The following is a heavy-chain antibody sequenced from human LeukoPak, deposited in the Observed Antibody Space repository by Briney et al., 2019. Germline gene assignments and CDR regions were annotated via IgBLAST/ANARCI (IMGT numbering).Heavy chain of an antibody. CDR3: ARWGFDP. CDR1: GGSISTYY. CDR2: IYYSGST. J-gene: IGHJ5*02. Sequence: SETLSLTCTVSGGSISTYYGNWIRQAPGKGLEWIGYIYYSGSTNYNPSLKSRVTISVDTSKNQFSLKLSSVTAADTAVYYCARWGFDPWGQGTLVTVSS. V-gene: IGHV4-59*01.